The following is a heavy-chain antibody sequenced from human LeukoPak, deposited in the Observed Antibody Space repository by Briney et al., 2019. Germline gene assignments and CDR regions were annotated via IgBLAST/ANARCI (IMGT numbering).Heavy chain of an antibody. CDR3: ARGVQWLVPYYFDY. CDR1: GYTFTSYG. V-gene: IGHV1-18*01. CDR2: ISAYNGNT. Sequence: ASVKVSCKASGYTFTSYGISWVRQAPGQGLEWMGGISAYNGNTNYAQKLQGRVTMTTDTSTSTAYMELRSLRSDDTAVYYCARGVQWLVPYYFDYWGQGTLVTVSS. J-gene: IGHJ4*02. D-gene: IGHD6-19*01.